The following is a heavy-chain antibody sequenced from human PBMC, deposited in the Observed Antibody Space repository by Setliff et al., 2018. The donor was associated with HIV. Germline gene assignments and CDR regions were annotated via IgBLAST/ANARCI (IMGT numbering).Heavy chain of an antibody. D-gene: IGHD5-12*01. J-gene: IGHJ4*02. CDR3: ARDRPYSGYPD. CDR1: GSPISSHY. CDR2: IYYSGST. Sequence: KPSETLSLTCNVSGSPISSHYWTWIRQPPGKGLEWIGYIYYSGSTTYNPSLKGRVAISVDTSKNQFSLKVNSVTAVDTAVYYCARDRPYSGYPDWGRGTLVTVSS. V-gene: IGHV4-59*11.